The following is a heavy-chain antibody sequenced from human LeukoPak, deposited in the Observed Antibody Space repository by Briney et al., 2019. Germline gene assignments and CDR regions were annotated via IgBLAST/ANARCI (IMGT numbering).Heavy chain of an antibody. CDR3: ASATGGNPALDY. CDR2: IYSGGST. J-gene: IGHJ4*02. D-gene: IGHD4-23*01. Sequence: PGGSLRLSCAASGFSFNTYAMSWVRQAPGKGLEWVSVIYSGGSTYYADSVKGRFTISRDNSKNTLYLQMNSLRAEDTAVYYCASATGGNPALDYWGQGTLVTVSS. CDR1: GFSFNTYA. V-gene: IGHV3-66*01.